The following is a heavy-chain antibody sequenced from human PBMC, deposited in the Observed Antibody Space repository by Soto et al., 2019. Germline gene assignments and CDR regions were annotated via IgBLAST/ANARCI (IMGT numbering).Heavy chain of an antibody. D-gene: IGHD3-10*01. Sequence: ASVKVSCKASGYTFTSYGISWVRQAPGQGLEWMGWISAYNGNTNYAQKLQGRVTMTTDTSTSTAYMELRSLRSDDTAVYYCARVRLWFGELFTPNDYWGQGTLVTVSS. J-gene: IGHJ4*02. CDR1: GYTFTSYG. CDR2: ISAYNGNT. CDR3: ARVRLWFGELFTPNDY. V-gene: IGHV1-18*01.